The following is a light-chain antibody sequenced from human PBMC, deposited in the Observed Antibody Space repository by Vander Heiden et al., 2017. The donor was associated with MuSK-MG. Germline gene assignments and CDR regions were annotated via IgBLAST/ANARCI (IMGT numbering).Light chain of an antibody. CDR1: CSNIGSNT. Sequence: QSVLTQPPSASGTPGQRVSITCSVSCSNIGSNTVNWYQQLPGTAPKLLIYSNNQRPSGVPDRFSGSKSGTSASLAISGLQSEDEADYYCAAWDDSLNGVVFGGGTKLTVL. J-gene: IGLJ2*01. V-gene: IGLV1-44*01. CDR3: AAWDDSLNGVV. CDR2: SNN.